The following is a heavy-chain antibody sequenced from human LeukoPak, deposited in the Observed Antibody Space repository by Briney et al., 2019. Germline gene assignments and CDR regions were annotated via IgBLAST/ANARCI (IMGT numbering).Heavy chain of an antibody. D-gene: IGHD3-3*01. CDR1: GYTFTGYY. Sequence: ASVKVSCKASGYTFTGYYMHWVRQAPGQGLEWMGIINPSGGSTSYAQKFQGRVTMTRDMSTSTVYIELSSLRSEDTAVYYCARADRRYDFWSGYYRYYFDYWGQGTLVTVSS. V-gene: IGHV1-46*01. J-gene: IGHJ4*02. CDR2: INPSGGST. CDR3: ARADRRYDFWSGYYRYYFDY.